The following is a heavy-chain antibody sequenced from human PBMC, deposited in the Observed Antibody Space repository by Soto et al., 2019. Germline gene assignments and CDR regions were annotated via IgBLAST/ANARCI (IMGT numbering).Heavy chain of an antibody. V-gene: IGHV1-8*01. D-gene: IGHD4-4*01. CDR3: ARGRRTVTTSYYYYYMDV. CDR2: MNPNSGNT. CDR1: GYTFTSYD. J-gene: IGHJ6*03. Sequence: ASVKVSCKASGYTFTSYDINWVRQATGQGLEWMGWMNPNSGNTGYAQKFQGRVTMTRNTSMSTAYMELSSLRSEDTAVYYCARGRRTVTTSYYYYYMDVWGKGTTVTVSS.